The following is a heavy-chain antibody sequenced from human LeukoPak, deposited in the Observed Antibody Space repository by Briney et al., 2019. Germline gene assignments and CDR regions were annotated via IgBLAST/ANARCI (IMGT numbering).Heavy chain of an antibody. J-gene: IGHJ4*02. CDR3: ARGRVSSSWDEGVDY. D-gene: IGHD6-13*01. CDR1: GFTFSSYS. Sequence: GGSLRLSCAASGFTFSSYSMKWVRQAPGKGLEWVSSISSSSSYIYYADSVKGRFTISRDNAKNSLYLQMNSLRAEDTALYYCARGRVSSSWDEGVDYWGQGNLVTVSS. V-gene: IGHV3-21*01. CDR2: ISSSSSYI.